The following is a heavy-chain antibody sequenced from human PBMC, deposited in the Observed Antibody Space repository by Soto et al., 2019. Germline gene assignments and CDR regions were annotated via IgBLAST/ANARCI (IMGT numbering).Heavy chain of an antibody. D-gene: IGHD2-2*01. V-gene: IGHV1-2*02. CDR3: VRKYCSSASCFYDY. J-gene: IGHJ4*02. CDR2: LKPTTGDT. Sequence: ASVKVSCKTSGYTFTHNYIYWIRQAPGQGLEWVGWLKPTTGDTDYAENFQGRVTLTSDTSSDTAYMELRRLTSDDTAVFYCVRKYCSSASCFYDYWGQGTMVTVSS. CDR1: GYTFTHNY.